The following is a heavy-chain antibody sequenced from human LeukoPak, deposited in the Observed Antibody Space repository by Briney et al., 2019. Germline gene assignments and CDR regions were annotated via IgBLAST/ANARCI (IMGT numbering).Heavy chain of an antibody. Sequence: SETLSLTCNVSHEFFSGFYWSWIRQPPGKGLEWIGDINHGGTTKFNPSLKGRVTISIDTSNNQFSLKVNSVTPEDTAVYYCARDYGYYYDYWGQGTLVTVSS. CDR2: INHGGTT. D-gene: IGHD3-16*01. CDR1: HEFFSGFY. V-gene: IGHV4-34*01. CDR3: ARDYGYYYDY. J-gene: IGHJ4*02.